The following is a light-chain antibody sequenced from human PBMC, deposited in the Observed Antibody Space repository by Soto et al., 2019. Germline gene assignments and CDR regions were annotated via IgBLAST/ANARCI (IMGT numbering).Light chain of an antibody. CDR3: LQYNNWPPIT. Sequence: EIVMTQSPATLSVSPGERATLSCRASQSVSSNLAWYQQKPGQAPRLLIYGASTRATGIPARFSGSGSGTEFTLTISSLQSEDFAVHYCLQYNNWPPITFGQGTRLE. J-gene: IGKJ5*01. CDR2: GAS. CDR1: QSVSSN. V-gene: IGKV3-15*01.